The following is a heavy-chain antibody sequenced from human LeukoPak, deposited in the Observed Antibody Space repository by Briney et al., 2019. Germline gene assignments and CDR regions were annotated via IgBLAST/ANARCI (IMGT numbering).Heavy chain of an antibody. V-gene: IGHV3-23*01. CDR1: GFTFSSYA. D-gene: IGHD2-2*02. Sequence: GGSLRLSCAASGFTFSSYAMSRVRQAPGKGLEWVSAISGSGGSTYYADSVKGRFTISRDNSKNTLYLQMNSLRAEDTAVYYCAKMGYCSSTSCHMNWFDPWGQGTLVTVSS. CDR3: AKMGYCSSTSCHMNWFDP. J-gene: IGHJ5*02. CDR2: ISGSGGST.